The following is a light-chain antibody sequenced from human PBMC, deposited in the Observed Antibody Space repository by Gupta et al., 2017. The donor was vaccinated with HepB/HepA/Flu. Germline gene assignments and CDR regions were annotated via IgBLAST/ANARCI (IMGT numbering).Light chain of an antibody. CDR1: SGDVGAYNY. CDR2: DVS. J-gene: IGLJ1*01. V-gene: IGLV2-14*03. CDR3: CSYTSSNTLFV. Sequence: QSALTQPASVSGSPGQSITIPCTGTSGDVGAYNYVSWYQQYPGKAPKVMIYDVSARPSGVSYRFSGSKSGNTASLTISGLQAEDEADYYCCSYTSSNTLFVFGTGTKVTVL.